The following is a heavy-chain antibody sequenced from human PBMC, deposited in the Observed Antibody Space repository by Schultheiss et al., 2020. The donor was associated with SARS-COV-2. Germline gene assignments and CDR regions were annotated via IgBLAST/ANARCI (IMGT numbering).Heavy chain of an antibody. CDR3: ARGRGTTIFGVAYYGMDV. CDR2: IYYIGST. CDR1: GGSISSGDYY. D-gene: IGHD3-3*01. J-gene: IGHJ6*02. Sequence: SETLSLTCTVSGGSISSGDYYWSWIRQPPGKGLEWIGYIYYIGSTYYNPSLKSRVTISVDTSKNHFSLKLSSVTAADTAVYFCARGRGTTIFGVAYYGMDVWGQGTTVTVSS. V-gene: IGHV4-30-4*01.